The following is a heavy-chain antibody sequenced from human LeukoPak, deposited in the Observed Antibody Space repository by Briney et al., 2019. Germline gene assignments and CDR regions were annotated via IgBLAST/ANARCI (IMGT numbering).Heavy chain of an antibody. Sequence: GGSLRLSCAASGFTFSDYYMSWIRQAPGKGLEWVSHISSSGSSIYYADSVKGRFTISRYNAKNSLFLQMNSLRADDTAVYYCARDNWSENFDIWGQGTMVTVSS. CDR1: GFTFSDYY. V-gene: IGHV3-11*04. D-gene: IGHD1-20*01. CDR3: ARDNWSENFDI. J-gene: IGHJ3*02. CDR2: ISSSGSSI.